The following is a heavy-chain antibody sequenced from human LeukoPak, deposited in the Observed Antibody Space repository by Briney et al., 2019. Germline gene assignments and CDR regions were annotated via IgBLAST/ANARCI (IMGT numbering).Heavy chain of an antibody. CDR1: GYTFTDYY. J-gene: IGHJ4*02. CDR2: INPKNGAT. D-gene: IGHD5/OR15-5a*01. V-gene: IGHV1-2*02. CDR3: ATLSTS. Sequence: ASVKVSCKTSGYTFTDYYLHWVRQAPGQGLEWMGWINPKNGATYYAEKFQGRVSMITDSSLTTAYMELSSLRFDDTAVYYCATLSTSWGQGTLVTVSS.